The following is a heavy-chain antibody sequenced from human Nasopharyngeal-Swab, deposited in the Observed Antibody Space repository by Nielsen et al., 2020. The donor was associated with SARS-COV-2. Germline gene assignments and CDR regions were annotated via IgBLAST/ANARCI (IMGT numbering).Heavy chain of an antibody. V-gene: IGHV4-34*01. J-gene: IGHJ4*02. Sequence: SETLSLTCAVYGGSFSGYYWSWIRQPPGKGLEWIGEINHSGSTNYNPSLKSRVTVSVDTSKNQFSLKLSSVTAADTAVYYCARHTANTEDWGQGTLVTVSS. D-gene: IGHD5-18*01. CDR3: ARHTANTED. CDR2: INHSGST. CDR1: GGSFSGYY.